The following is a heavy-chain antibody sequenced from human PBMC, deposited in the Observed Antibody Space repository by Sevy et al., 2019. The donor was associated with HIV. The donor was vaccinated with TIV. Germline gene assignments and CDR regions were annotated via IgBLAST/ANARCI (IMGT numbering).Heavy chain of an antibody. V-gene: IGHV3-30*04. D-gene: IGHD6-13*01. J-gene: IGHJ4*02. CDR2: ISYDGRHK. Sequence: GGSLRLSCAASGFIFGSYAMNWVRQAPGKGLEWVAVISYDGRHKYYADSVKGRFTISSDSSKNTLYLQMHCLRTDDTAVYYCARDPGSSWSSFDYWGQGTLVTVSS. CDR1: GFIFGSYA. CDR3: ARDPGSSWSSFDY.